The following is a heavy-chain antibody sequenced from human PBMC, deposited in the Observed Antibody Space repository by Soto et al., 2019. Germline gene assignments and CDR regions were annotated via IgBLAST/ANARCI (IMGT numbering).Heavy chain of an antibody. D-gene: IGHD2-8*01. J-gene: IGHJ6*03. CDR3: AKRGCFCTLYYDYFHVVY. Sequence: GGSLRLSCAASGFTFSTYAMSWVRQAPGKGLEWVSAISGDGHTTYYSDSVKGRFTISRDKSKNTLYLQMNSLRAEDTAVYYCAKRGCFCTLYYDYFHVVYWCKGTLVSVFS. CDR2: ISGDGHTT. CDR1: GFTFSTYA. V-gene: IGHV3-23*01.